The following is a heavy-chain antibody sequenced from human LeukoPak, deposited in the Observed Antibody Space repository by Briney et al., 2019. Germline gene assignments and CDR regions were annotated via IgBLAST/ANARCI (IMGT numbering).Heavy chain of an antibody. D-gene: IGHD7-27*01. CDR1: GFTFSNYW. Sequence: GGSLRLSCAASGFTFSNYWMHWVRQAPGKGLVWVSRINTDGSSTNYADSVKGRFTISRDNAKNTLYLQMNSLRAEDTAVYYCAREITTNGGRYFDYWGQGTLVTVSS. CDR2: INTDGSST. CDR3: AREITTNGGRYFDY. V-gene: IGHV3-74*01. J-gene: IGHJ4*02.